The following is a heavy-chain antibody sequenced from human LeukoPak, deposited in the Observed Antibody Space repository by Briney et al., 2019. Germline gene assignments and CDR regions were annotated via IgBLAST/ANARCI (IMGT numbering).Heavy chain of an antibody. Sequence: GGSRRLSCAASGFTFSNYAMSWVRQAPGKGLEWVSTISGGGTTTYYADSARGRFTISRDNSENTMFLQMNSLRADDTAVYYCPRQSYASGWNPFDYWGQGILVTVSS. CDR1: GFTFSNYA. CDR2: ISGGGTTT. D-gene: IGHD6-19*01. J-gene: IGHJ4*02. V-gene: IGHV3-23*01. CDR3: PRQSYASGWNPFDY.